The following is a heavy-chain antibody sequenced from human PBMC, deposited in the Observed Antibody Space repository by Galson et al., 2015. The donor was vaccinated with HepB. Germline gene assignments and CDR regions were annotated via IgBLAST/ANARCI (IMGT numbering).Heavy chain of an antibody. CDR1: GFTFSSYG. D-gene: IGHD3-3*01. V-gene: IGHV3-30*18. Sequence: SLRLSCAASGFTFSSYGMHWVRQAPGKGLEWVAVISYDGSNKYYADSVKGRFTISRDNSKNTLYQQMNSLRAEDTAVYYCAKAAYYDFWSGYIYYYYYMDVWGKGTTVTVSS. CDR2: ISYDGSNK. J-gene: IGHJ6*03. CDR3: AKAAYYDFWSGYIYYYYYMDV.